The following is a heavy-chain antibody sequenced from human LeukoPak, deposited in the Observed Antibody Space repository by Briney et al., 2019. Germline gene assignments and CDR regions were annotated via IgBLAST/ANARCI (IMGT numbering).Heavy chain of an antibody. D-gene: IGHD6-19*01. V-gene: IGHV4-34*01. CDR3: ARRKSSGWTRDFDY. Sequence: PSETLSLTCAVYGGSYTNYYWTWIRQPPGKGLEWIGEINHSGSTNYNPSLKSRVTISVDTSKNQFSLKLSSVTAADTAVYYCARRKSSGWTRDFDYWGQGTLVTVSS. CDR1: GGSYTNYY. CDR2: INHSGST. J-gene: IGHJ4*02.